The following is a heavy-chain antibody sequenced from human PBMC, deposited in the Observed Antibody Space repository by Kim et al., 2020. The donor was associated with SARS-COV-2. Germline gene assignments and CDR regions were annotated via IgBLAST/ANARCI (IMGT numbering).Heavy chain of an antibody. V-gene: IGHV3-30*04. CDR1: GFTFSSYA. Sequence: GGSLRLSCAASGFTFSSYAMHWVRQAPGKGLEWVAVISYDGSNKYYADSVKGRFTISRDNSKNTLYLQMNSLRAEDTAVYYCARDRGSGSYFYYGMDVWGQGTTVTVSS. CDR2: ISYDGSNK. CDR3: ARDRGSGSYFYYGMDV. D-gene: IGHD3-10*01. J-gene: IGHJ6*02.